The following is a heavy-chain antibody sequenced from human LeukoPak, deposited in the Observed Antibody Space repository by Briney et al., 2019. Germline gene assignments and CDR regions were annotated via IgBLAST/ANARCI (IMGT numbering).Heavy chain of an antibody. V-gene: IGHV1-2*02. CDR2: INPNSGGT. CDR3: ARDIVGATPSGY. Sequence: ASVKVSCKASGYTFTGYYMHWVRQAPGQGLDWMGWINPNSGGTNYAQKFQGRVTMTRDTSISTAYMELSRLRSDDTAVYYCARDIVGATPSGYWGQGTLVTVSS. J-gene: IGHJ4*02. CDR1: GYTFTGYY. D-gene: IGHD1-26*01.